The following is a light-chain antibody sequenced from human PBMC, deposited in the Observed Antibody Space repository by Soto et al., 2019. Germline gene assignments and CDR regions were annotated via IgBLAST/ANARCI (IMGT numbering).Light chain of an antibody. V-gene: IGLV2-23*01. CDR1: SSDVGSYNL. Sequence: QSALTQPASVSGSPGQSITISCTRTSSDVGSYNLVSWYQQYPGKAPKLILYEGSKRPSGVSNRFSGSKSGNTASLTISGLQAEDEADYYCCSYAGSRSYVFGTGTKLTVL. J-gene: IGLJ1*01. CDR3: CSYAGSRSYV. CDR2: EGS.